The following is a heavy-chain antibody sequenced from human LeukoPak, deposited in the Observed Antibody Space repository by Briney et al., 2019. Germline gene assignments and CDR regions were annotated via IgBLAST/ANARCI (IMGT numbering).Heavy chain of an antibody. Sequence: SETLSLTCTVSGGSINSDYWSWVRQSPGKGLEWIGYIYYSGSSTYYNPSLKSRVTISVDRSKNQFSLKLSSVTAADTAVYYCARARASGPFDYWGQGTLVTVSS. CDR2: IYYSGSST. V-gene: IGHV4-59*12. CDR1: GGSINSDY. J-gene: IGHJ4*02. CDR3: ARARASGPFDY. D-gene: IGHD3-10*01.